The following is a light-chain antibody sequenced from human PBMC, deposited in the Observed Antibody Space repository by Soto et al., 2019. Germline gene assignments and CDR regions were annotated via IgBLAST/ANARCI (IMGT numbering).Light chain of an antibody. J-gene: IGLJ1*01. V-gene: IGLV2-14*01. CDR3: SSYTSSGTQV. CDR1: SSDAGGYKY. Sequence: QSVLNQPASVSGSPGQSITISCTGTSSDAGGYKYVSWYQQHPGKAPKLMIYDVSNRPSGVSNRFSGSKSGNTASLTISGLQAEDEADYYCSSYTSSGTQVFGTGTKVTVL. CDR2: DVS.